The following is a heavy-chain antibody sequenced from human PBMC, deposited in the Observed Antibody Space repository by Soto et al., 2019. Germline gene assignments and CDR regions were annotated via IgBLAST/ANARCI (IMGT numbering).Heavy chain of an antibody. V-gene: IGHV3-7*01. CDR1: GFTSSRYW. CDR3: ARSIVGATATSFDC. CDR2: IKEDGSEK. Sequence: VQLVESGGGLVQPGRSLRLSCAASGFTSSRYWMTWVRQAPGKGLEWVAYIKEDGSEKYYVDSVKGRFTIYRDNAKNSLFLQMDSLRAEDTAVYYCARSIVGATATSFDCWGQGTLVTVSP. J-gene: IGHJ4*02. D-gene: IGHD1-26*01.